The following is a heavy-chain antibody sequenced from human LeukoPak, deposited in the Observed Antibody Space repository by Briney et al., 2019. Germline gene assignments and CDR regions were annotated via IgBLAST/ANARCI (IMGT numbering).Heavy chain of an antibody. J-gene: IGHJ3*02. Sequence: SETLSLTCTVSGGSISSYYWSWIRQPPGKGLEWIGYFYYSGSTNYNPSLKSRVTISVDTSKNQFSLKLSSVTAADTAVYYCARGVVVVTAIVPDAFDIWGQGTMVTAPS. CDR1: GGSISSYY. D-gene: IGHD2-21*02. CDR3: ARGVVVVTAIVPDAFDI. CDR2: FYYSGST. V-gene: IGHV4-59*01.